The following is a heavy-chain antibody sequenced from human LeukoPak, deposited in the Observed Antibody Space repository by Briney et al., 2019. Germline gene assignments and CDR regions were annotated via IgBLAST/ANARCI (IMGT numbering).Heavy chain of an antibody. Sequence: SETLSPTCTVSGGSIRSYYWSWIRQPPGKGLEWIGYIYYSGRTNYNPSLKSRVTISVDTSKNRFSLRLTSVTAADTAVYYCARQTGSGLFILPGGQGTLVTVSS. CDR3: ARQTGSGLFILP. V-gene: IGHV4-59*08. CDR2: IYYSGRT. CDR1: GGSIRSYY. D-gene: IGHD3/OR15-3a*01. J-gene: IGHJ4*02.